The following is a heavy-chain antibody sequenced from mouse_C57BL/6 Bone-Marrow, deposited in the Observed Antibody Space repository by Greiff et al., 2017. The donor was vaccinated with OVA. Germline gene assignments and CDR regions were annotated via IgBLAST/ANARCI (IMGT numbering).Heavy chain of an antibody. V-gene: IGHV1-76*01. CDR1: GYTFTDYY. CDR3: AREGYYYGSSYNFDY. D-gene: IGHD1-1*01. CDR2: IYPDSGNT. Sequence: VKLQESGAELVKPGASVKLSCKASGYTFTDYYINWVKQRPGQGLEWIARIYPDSGNTNYHEKFKGKATLTAEKSSSTAYMQLSSVTSEDSAVYFCAREGYYYGSSYNFDYWGKGTTLTVSS. J-gene: IGHJ2*01.